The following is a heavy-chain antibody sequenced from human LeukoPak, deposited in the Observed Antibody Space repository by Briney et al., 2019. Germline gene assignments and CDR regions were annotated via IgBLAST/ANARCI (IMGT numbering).Heavy chain of an antibody. CDR3: ASTPSGSSAWYYFDK. CDR1: AGSISSSSDY. J-gene: IGHJ4*02. CDR2: IYYSGNT. D-gene: IGHD6-19*01. Sequence: SDTLYLTCTVSAGSISSSSDYGGWIRQPPGKALEWIGSIYYSGNTYYNPSLKSRVTISVDTSKKQFSLKLSSVTAADTAVYYCASTPSGSSAWYYFDKWGQGTLVTVSS. V-gene: IGHV4-39*01.